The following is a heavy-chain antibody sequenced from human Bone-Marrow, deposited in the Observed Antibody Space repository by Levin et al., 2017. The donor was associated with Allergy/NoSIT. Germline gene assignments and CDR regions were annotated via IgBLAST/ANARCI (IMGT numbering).Heavy chain of an antibody. CDR2: ISSSGDST. D-gene: IGHD3-22*01. Sequence: GESLKISCAASGFSFLHYTMNWVRQAPGKGLEWVSCISSSGDSTYYADSVKGRFTISRDNAKNSLYLQLNRLRDEDTALYYCARDPARGYYDSSGYSGDHWGQGTLVTVSS. CDR3: ARDPARGYYDSSGYSGDH. J-gene: IGHJ4*02. CDR1: GFSFLHYT. V-gene: IGHV3-48*02.